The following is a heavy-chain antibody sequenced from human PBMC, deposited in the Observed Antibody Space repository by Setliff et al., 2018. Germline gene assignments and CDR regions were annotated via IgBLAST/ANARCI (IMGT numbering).Heavy chain of an antibody. J-gene: IGHJ4*02. V-gene: IGHV1-18*01. Sequence: ASVKVSCKAVGYTFLSYGLSWVRQAPGQGLEWMGWISAYTGKTDYAQNFQGRVTMTTDASTNTAFLELRSLRYDDTAVYFCARAPRLEWILPTFDYWGQGTPVTVSS. CDR1: GYTFLSYG. CDR2: ISAYTGKT. CDR3: ARAPRLEWILPTFDY. D-gene: IGHD3-3*01.